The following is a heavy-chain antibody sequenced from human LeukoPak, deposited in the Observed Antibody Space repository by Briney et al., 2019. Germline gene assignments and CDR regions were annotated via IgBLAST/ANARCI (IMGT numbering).Heavy chain of an antibody. Sequence: ASVKVSCKASGYSFTGYYINWVRQAPGQGLEWMGWINPNSGDTNHAQKFQGRVTMTRDTSISTAYMELSRLRSDDTAVYYCARIRGRDDYWGQGTLVTVSS. CDR1: GYSFTGYY. CDR2: INPNSGDT. V-gene: IGHV1-2*02. CDR3: ARIRGRDDY. J-gene: IGHJ4*02. D-gene: IGHD3-10*01.